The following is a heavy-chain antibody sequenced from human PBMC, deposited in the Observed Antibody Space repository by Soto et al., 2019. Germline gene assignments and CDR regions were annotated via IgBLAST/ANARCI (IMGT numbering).Heavy chain of an antibody. J-gene: IGHJ5*02. V-gene: IGHV1-8*01. CDR2: MNPNSGNT. CDR1: GYTFTNYD. D-gene: IGHD3-10*02. CDR3: ARSPYVSAMNWFDP. Sequence: QVQLVQSGAEVKKPWASVKVSCRASGYTFTNYDIDWVRQAPGQGLEWMGWMNPNSGNTGYAQKFQGRVTMTRDTSVSTAYRELSNLRSEDTAVYYCARSPYVSAMNWFDPWGQGTLVTFSS.